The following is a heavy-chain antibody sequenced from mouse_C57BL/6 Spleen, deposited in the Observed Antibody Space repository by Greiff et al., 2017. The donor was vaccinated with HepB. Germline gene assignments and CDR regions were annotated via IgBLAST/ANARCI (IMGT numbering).Heavy chain of an antibody. CDR3: ARRRTGTDYYAMDY. J-gene: IGHJ4*01. CDR1: GYTFTSYW. CDR2: IYPGSGST. Sequence: VQLQQPGAELVKPGASVKMSCKASGYTFTSYWITWVKQRPGQGLEWIGDIYPGSGSTNYNEKFKSKATLTVDTSSSTAYMQLSSLTSEDSAVYYCARRRTGTDYYAMDYWGQGTSVTVSS. D-gene: IGHD4-1*01. V-gene: IGHV1-55*01.